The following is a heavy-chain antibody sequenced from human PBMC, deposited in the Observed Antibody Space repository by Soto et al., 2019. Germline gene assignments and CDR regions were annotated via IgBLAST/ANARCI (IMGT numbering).Heavy chain of an antibody. V-gene: IGHV4-31*03. CDR2: IYYSGST. J-gene: IGHJ4*02. CDR1: GGSISSGGYY. Sequence: PSETLSLTCTVSGGSISSGGYYWSWIRQHPGKGLERIGYIYYSGSTYYNPSLKSRVTISVDTSKNQFSLKLSSVTAADTAVYYCARARFCTSTSCYHYFDFWGQGTLVTVSS. CDR3: ARARFCTSTSCYHYFDF. D-gene: IGHD2-2*01.